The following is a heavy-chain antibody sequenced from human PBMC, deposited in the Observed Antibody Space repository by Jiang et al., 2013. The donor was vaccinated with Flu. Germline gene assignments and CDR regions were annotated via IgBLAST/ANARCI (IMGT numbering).Heavy chain of an antibody. J-gene: IGHJ4*02. CDR1: GGSIRSSSYY. D-gene: IGHD3-22*01. CDR2: IYYSGNT. Sequence: GPGLVKPSETLSLTCTVSGGSIRSSSYYWGWIRQPPGKGLEWIGSIYYSGNTYYNPSLKSRVTISADTSKNQFSLKLSSVTAADTAVYYCARLGHYDSSGYPIGNWGQGTLVTVSS. V-gene: IGHV4-39*07. CDR3: ARLGHYDSSGYPIGN.